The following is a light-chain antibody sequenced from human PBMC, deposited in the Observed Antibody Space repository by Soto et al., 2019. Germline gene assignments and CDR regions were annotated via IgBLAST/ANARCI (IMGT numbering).Light chain of an antibody. J-gene: IGKJ4*01. Sequence: VLRQSPEAQSLSPGERGALSCMGSQSVSSSYLAWYQQKPGQAPRLLIYGASSMATGIPDRFSGSGSGTDFTLTISRLEPQDPTVSYSQRYGSAPPLTCGEGTKG. CDR2: GAS. V-gene: IGKV3-20*01. CDR1: QSVSSSY. CDR3: QRYGSAPPLT.